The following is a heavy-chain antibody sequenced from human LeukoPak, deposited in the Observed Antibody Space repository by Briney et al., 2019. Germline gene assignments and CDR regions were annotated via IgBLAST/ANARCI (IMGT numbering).Heavy chain of an antibody. J-gene: IGHJ6*03. V-gene: IGHV3-30*18. D-gene: IGHD5-12*01. CDR1: GFTFSDTW. CDR2: ISYDGSNK. CDR3: AKEGGATWLYYYHYMDV. Sequence: GGSLRLSCAASGFTFSDTWMHWVRQAPGKGLEWVAVISYDGSNKYYADSVKGRFTISRDNSKNTLYLQMNSLRAEDTAVYYCAKEGGATWLYYYHYMDVWGKGTTVTVSS.